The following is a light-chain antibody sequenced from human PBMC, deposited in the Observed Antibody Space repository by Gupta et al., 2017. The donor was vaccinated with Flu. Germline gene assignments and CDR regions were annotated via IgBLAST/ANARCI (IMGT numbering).Light chain of an antibody. J-gene: IGKJ4*01. CDR2: WAS. CDR3: QQYYSTPT. V-gene: IGKV4-1*01. CDR1: QSILYSSNNKNY. Sequence: DIVMTQYPDSLAVSLGERATINCKSSQSILYSSNNKNYLAWYQQKPGQPPKLLIYWASTRESGVPDRFRGSGSGTDFTLTISSLQAEDVAVYYCQQYYSTPTFGGGTKVEIK.